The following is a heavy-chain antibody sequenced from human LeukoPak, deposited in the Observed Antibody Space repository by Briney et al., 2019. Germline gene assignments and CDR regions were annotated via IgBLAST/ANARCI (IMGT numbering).Heavy chain of an antibody. CDR3: VGYHSESPAP. CDR2: IYTGNST. V-gene: IGHV3-53*01. J-gene: IGHJ5*02. CDR1: GFTINTNY. Sequence: GGSLRLSCAASGFTINTNYMSWVRQAPGKGLEWVSGIYTGNSTTYADSMRGRFTISRDNSKNTFYLQMNSLRAEDTAVYYCVGYHSESPAPWGQGTLVTVSS. D-gene: IGHD3-10*01.